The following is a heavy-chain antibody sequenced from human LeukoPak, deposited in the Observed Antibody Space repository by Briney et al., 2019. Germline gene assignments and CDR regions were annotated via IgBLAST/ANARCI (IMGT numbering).Heavy chain of an antibody. CDR2: ISKDGCDK. Sequence: GGSLRLSCAASGFTFSDYAMHWVRQAPGKGLEWVAVISKDGCDKYYPGSVRGRFTISRDNSRNTIYLQMDSLRAEDTAIYYCARDYWWNYDYWGQGTLVTVSS. CDR3: ARDYWWNYDY. D-gene: IGHD1-7*01. V-gene: IGHV3-30-3*01. CDR1: GFTFSDYA. J-gene: IGHJ4*02.